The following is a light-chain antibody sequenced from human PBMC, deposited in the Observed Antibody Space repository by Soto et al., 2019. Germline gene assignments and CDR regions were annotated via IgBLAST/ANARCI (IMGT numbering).Light chain of an antibody. CDR2: GAS. CDR1: QSVSRNS. V-gene: IGKV3-20*01. Sequence: EIVLTQSPGTLSLSPGERATLSCRASQSVSRNSLAWYQQQPGQAPRLLIYGASRRATDIPDRFSGSGSGTDFTLIVSRLEPEDFAVYFCQQYGNSPPPFGPGTKVDIK. J-gene: IGKJ3*01. CDR3: QQYGNSPPP.